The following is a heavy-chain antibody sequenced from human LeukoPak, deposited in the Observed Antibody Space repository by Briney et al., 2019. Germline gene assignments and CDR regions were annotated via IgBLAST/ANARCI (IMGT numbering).Heavy chain of an antibody. V-gene: IGHV3-66*01. CDR2: IYSGGRT. CDR3: ARDKGTSYLSSFDY. CDR1: GFTVSRNY. Sequence: GGSLRLSCAASGFTVSRNYMSWVRQAPGKGLEWVSVIYSGGRTYYADSVKGRFTISRDNSKNTLYLQMNSLRAANTAVYYCARDKGTSYLSSFDYWGQGTLVTVSS. J-gene: IGHJ4*02. D-gene: IGHD6-6*01.